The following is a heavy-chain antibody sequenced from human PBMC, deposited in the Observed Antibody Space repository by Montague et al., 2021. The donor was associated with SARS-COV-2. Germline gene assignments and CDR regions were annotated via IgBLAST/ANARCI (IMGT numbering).Heavy chain of an antibody. CDR3: ARGYFGPGSYPFDI. Sequence: SETLSLTCTVAGGSVNSDYWGWIRQPPGPGLEWIGYIYYSGSTTYYHSLTSRVTMSVDRSETKFSLRLTSVTAADTAVYYCARGYFGPGSYPFDIWGRGTLVTVSS. D-gene: IGHD3-10*01. J-gene: IGHJ3*02. CDR2: IYYSGST. CDR1: GGSVNSDY. V-gene: IGHV4-59*02.